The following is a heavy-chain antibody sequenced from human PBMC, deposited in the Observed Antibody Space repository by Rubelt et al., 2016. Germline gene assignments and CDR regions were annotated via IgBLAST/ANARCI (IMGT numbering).Heavy chain of an antibody. CDR3: ARETLQWTPTGYYYYGMDV. J-gene: IGHJ6*02. CDR2: IIPIFGTA. D-gene: IGHD3/OR15-3a*01. Sequence: GKKPGSSVKVSCKASGGTFSSYAISWVRQAPGQGLEWMGGIIPIFGTANYAQKFQGRVTITADESTSTAYMELSSLRSEDTAVYYCARETLQWTPTGYYYYGMDVWGQGTTVTVSS. CDR1: GGTFSSYA. V-gene: IGHV1-69*13.